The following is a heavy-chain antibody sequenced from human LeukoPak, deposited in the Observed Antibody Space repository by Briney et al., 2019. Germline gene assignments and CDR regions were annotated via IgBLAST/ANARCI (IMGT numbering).Heavy chain of an antibody. CDR1: GFTFSSHA. D-gene: IGHD1-26*01. Sequence: GGSLRLSCAASGFTFSSHAMHWVRQAPGKGLEWVAVISYDGSNKYYADSVKGRFTISRDNSKNTLYLQMNSLRAEDTAVYYCASYVISGSYFDYWGQGTLVTVSS. CDR3: ASYVISGSYFDY. CDR2: ISYDGSNK. J-gene: IGHJ4*02. V-gene: IGHV3-30-3*01.